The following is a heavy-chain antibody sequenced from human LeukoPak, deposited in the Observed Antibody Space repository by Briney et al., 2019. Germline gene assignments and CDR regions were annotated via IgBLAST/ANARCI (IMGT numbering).Heavy chain of an antibody. Sequence: GGSLRLSCAASGFTFSAFWMSWVRQGPGKGLEWVASLKPDGSDSHHVDSVMGRFTISRDNAKNLLYLQMNSLSAEDTAVYYCARLFGGVTTFDYWGQGALVTVSS. V-gene: IGHV3-7*01. J-gene: IGHJ4*02. CDR3: ARLFGGVTTFDY. CDR1: GFTFSAFW. D-gene: IGHD4-17*01. CDR2: LKPDGSDS.